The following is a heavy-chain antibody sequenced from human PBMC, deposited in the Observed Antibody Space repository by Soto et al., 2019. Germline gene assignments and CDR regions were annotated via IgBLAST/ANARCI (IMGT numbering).Heavy chain of an antibody. CDR1: VYSLTSCG. Sequence: ASVKVSSMASVYSLTSCGIRWLRPAPAQGLDWMGWTSGHDGNTKYTQKIQGRVTVTTDTSTSTAYMDLRSLRSDDTAVYYCAREYCSSASCYGPDFWGQGTLVTSPQ. V-gene: IGHV1-18*01. CDR3: AREYCSSASCYGPDF. J-gene: IGHJ4*02. D-gene: IGHD2-2*01. CDR2: TSGHDGNT.